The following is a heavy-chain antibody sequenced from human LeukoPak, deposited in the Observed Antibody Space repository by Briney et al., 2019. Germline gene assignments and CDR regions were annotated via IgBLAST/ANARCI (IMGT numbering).Heavy chain of an antibody. Sequence: PGGSLRLSCAASGFTFSSYWMHWVRQAPGKGLVWVSRINSDGSSTNYADSVKGRFTISRDNAKNTLYLQMNSLSAEDTALYYCARQGMVGATDYWGQGTLVTVSS. D-gene: IGHD1-26*01. CDR2: INSDGSST. CDR1: GFTFSSYW. J-gene: IGHJ4*02. CDR3: ARQGMVGATDY. V-gene: IGHV3-74*01.